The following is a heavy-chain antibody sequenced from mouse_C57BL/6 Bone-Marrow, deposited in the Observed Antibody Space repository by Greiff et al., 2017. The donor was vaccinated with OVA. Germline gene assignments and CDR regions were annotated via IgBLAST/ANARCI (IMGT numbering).Heavy chain of an antibody. CDR1: GYTFTSYW. Sequence: QVQLQQPGAELVRPGTSVKLSCKASGYTFTSYWMHWVKQRPGQGLEWIGVIDPSDSYTNYNQKFKGKATLTVDTSSSTAYMQLSSLTSEDSAVYYCARVRFITTVVADFDYWGQGTTLTVSS. J-gene: IGHJ2*01. CDR3: ARVRFITTVVADFDY. D-gene: IGHD1-1*01. V-gene: IGHV1-59*01. CDR2: IDPSDSYT.